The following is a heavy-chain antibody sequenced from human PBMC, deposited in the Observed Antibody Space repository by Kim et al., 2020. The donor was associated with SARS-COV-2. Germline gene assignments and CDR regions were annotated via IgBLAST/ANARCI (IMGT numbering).Heavy chain of an antibody. CDR3: ARGGPFSGSGSPFDY. Sequence: ASVKVSCKASGYTFSNNGMDWVRRAPGQSLEWMGWINIADGRTEYAQKFHGRVTITRDTSASATYLELSRLTSEDTAVYYCARGGPFSGSGSPFDYGGQG. V-gene: IGHV1-3*04. D-gene: IGHD3-10*01. J-gene: IGHJ4*02. CDR1: GYTFSNNG. CDR2: INIADGRT.